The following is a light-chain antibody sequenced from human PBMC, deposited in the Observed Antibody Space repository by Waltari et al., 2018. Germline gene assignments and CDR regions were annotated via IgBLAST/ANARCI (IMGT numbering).Light chain of an antibody. J-gene: IGLJ2*01. CDR2: GDN. CDR1: SSNIGSNP. CDR3: AVWDNSLNGVV. V-gene: IGLV1-44*01. Sequence: QSVLTQPPSASGTPGQRVTIPCSGSSSNIGSNPVNWYQQLPGTAPSLLIYGDNRRPPGVPDRFSGSKSGTSASLAISGRQSEDEVDFYCAVWDNSLNGVVFGGGTKLTVL.